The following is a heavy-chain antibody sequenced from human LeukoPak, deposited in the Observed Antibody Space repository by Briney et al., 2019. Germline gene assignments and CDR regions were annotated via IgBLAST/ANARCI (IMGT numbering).Heavy chain of an antibody. CDR3: AREGRGYSYDFEY. Sequence: PGGSLRLASAASAFTFSNYWMHWVRQAPGKGLVWVSRINSDGRSTTYADSVKGRFTISRDNGQNTLYLQMNSLRAEDTAVYYCAREGRGYSYDFEYWGQGTLVTVSS. CDR1: AFTFSNYW. V-gene: IGHV3-74*01. D-gene: IGHD5-18*01. CDR2: INSDGRST. J-gene: IGHJ4*02.